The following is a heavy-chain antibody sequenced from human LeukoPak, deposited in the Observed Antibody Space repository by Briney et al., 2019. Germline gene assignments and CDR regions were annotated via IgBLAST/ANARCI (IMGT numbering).Heavy chain of an antibody. Sequence: PGGSLRLSCAASGFTLSSNGMSWVRQAPGKGLEWVSAISGSGGSTYYADSVRGRFTISRDNSKNTLYLQMNSLRAEDTAVYYCAKLGSSGAYYYYMDVWGKGTTVTISS. J-gene: IGHJ6*03. V-gene: IGHV3-23*01. D-gene: IGHD3-10*01. CDR2: ISGSGGST. CDR3: AKLGSSGAYYYYMDV. CDR1: GFTLSSNG.